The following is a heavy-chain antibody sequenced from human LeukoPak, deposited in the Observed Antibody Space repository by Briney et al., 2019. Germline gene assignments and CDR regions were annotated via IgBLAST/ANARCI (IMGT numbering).Heavy chain of an antibody. J-gene: IGHJ6*02. V-gene: IGHV3-23*01. D-gene: IGHD2-2*01. Sequence: GGSLRLSCAASGFTFSSYSMSWVRQAPGKGLEWVAGLGRSGEYKYYADSVKGRFTISRDNSKDTVSLQMNSLRAEDSAIYFCVKDRPCETCMPMDAWGQGTTVTVSS. CDR2: LGRSGEYK. CDR3: VKDRPCETCMPMDA. CDR1: GFTFSSYS.